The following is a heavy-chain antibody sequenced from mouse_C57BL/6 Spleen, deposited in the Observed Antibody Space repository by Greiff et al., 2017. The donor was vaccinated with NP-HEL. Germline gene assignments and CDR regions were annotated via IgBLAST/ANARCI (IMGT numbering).Heavy chain of an antibody. J-gene: IGHJ4*01. CDR3: ARQGPVRFSYAMDY. V-gene: IGHV5-12*01. CDR2: ISNGGGST. CDR1: GFTFSDYY. Sequence: EVHLVESGGGLVQPGGSLKLSCAASGFTFSDYYMYWVRQTPEKRLEWVAYISNGGGSTYYPDTVKGRFTISRDNAKNTLYLQMSRLKSEDTAMYYCARQGPVRFSYAMDYWGQGTSVTVSS. D-gene: IGHD2-14*01.